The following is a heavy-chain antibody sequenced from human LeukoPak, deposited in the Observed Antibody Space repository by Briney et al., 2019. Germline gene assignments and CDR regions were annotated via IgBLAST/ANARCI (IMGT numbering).Heavy chain of an antibody. CDR1: GFTFSSYV. Sequence: GGSLRLSCAASGFTFSSYVMSWVRQAPGKGLEWISAIGGFGRNTYYADSVKGRFTISRDNSKNTLYLEMNSLRAEDTAVYYCAKVGVALIRGSPFDPWGQGTLVTVSS. CDR3: AKVGVALIRGSPFDP. V-gene: IGHV3-23*01. CDR2: IGGFGRNT. D-gene: IGHD2-15*01. J-gene: IGHJ5*02.